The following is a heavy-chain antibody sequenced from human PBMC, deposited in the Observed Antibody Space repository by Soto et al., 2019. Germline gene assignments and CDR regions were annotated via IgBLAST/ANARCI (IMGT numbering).Heavy chain of an antibody. CDR2: IIPIFGTA. D-gene: IGHD7-27*01. J-gene: IGHJ2*01. CDR3: ASPLGTSDHNWYFDL. V-gene: IGHV1-69*13. Sequence: GASVKVSCKASGGTFSSYAISWVRQAPGQGLEWMGGIIPIFGTANYAQKFQGRVTITADESTSTAYMELSSLRSEDTAVYYCASPLGTSDHNWYFDLWGRGTLVTVSS. CDR1: GGTFSSYA.